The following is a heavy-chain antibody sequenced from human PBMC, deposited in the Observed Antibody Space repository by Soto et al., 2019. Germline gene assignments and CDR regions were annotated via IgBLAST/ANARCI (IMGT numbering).Heavy chain of an antibody. D-gene: IGHD1-1*01. CDR1: GGTFSNHI. J-gene: IGHJ4*02. Sequence: SVKVSCKASGGTFSNHIITWVRQAPGQGPEWMGRIIPMLDITNYAQKFQGRVTITADKSTTTAYMEVSSLRPDDTAVYYCARGSGIHDYWGQGTLVTVSS. CDR3: ARGSGIHDY. V-gene: IGHV1-69*02. CDR2: IIPMLDIT.